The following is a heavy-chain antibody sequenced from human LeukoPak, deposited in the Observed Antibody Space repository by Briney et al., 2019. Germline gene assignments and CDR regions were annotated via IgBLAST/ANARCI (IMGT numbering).Heavy chain of an antibody. CDR3: AREAQYCSGTSCYGGYFRH. Sequence: SETLSLTCAVYGGSFSGYYWSWIRQPPGKGLEWIGEINHSGSTIYNPSLKSRVTISVDTSKNHLSLKLNSVTAADKAVYYCAREAQYCSGTSCYGGYFRHWGQGTLVTVSS. V-gene: IGHV4-34*01. CDR2: INHSGST. CDR1: GGSFSGYY. D-gene: IGHD2-2*01. J-gene: IGHJ1*01.